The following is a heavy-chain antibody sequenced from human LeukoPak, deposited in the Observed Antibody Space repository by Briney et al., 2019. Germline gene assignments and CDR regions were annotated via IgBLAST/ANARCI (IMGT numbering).Heavy chain of an antibody. CDR2: INHSGST. J-gene: IGHJ6*02. CDR1: GGSFSGYY. V-gene: IGHV4-34*01. CDR3: ARGGRSTVTIIYYYYYGMDV. D-gene: IGHD4-17*01. Sequence: SETLSLTCAVYGGSFSGYYWSWIRQPPGKGLEWIGEINHSGSTNYNPSLKSRVTISVDTSKNQFSLKLSSVTAADTAVYYCARGGRSTVTIIYYYYYGMDVWGQGTTVTVSS.